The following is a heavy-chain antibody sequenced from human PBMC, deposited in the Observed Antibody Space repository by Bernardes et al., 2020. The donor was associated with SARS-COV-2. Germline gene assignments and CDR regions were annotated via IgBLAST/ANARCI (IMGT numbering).Heavy chain of an antibody. Sequence: GSLRLSCAASGFTFSSYSMNWVRQAPGKGLEWVSSISSSSSYIYYADSVKGRFTISRDNAKNSLYLQMNSLRAEDTAVYYCARDHYSSSWYGHYFDYWGQGTLVTVSS. V-gene: IGHV3-21*01. CDR3: ARDHYSSSWYGHYFDY. CDR2: ISSSSSYI. J-gene: IGHJ4*02. D-gene: IGHD6-13*01. CDR1: GFTFSSYS.